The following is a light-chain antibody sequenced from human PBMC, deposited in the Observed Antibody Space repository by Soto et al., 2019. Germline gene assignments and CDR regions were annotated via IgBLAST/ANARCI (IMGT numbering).Light chain of an antibody. CDR2: EVT. CDR3: CSYAGSSTYV. Sequence: QSALTQPASVSGSPGQSITISCTGTSSDVGSYNLVSWYQQHPGKAPKFMIFEVTQRPSGVSNRFSGSKSGNTASLTISGVQAEDEADYYCCSYAGSSTYVFGTGTKLTVL. V-gene: IGLV2-23*02. J-gene: IGLJ1*01. CDR1: SSDVGSYNL.